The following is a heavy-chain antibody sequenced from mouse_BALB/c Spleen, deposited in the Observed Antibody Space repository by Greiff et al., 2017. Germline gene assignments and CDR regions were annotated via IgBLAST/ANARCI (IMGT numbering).Heavy chain of an antibody. Sequence: EVKLQESGGGLVQPGGSRKLSCAASGFTFSSFGMHWVRQAPEKGLEWVAYISSGSSTIYYADTVKGRFTISRDNPKNTLFLQMTSLRSEDTAMYYCAREGVYYDYSFDYWGQGTTLTVSS. CDR2: ISSGSSTI. J-gene: IGHJ2*01. D-gene: IGHD2-4*01. CDR1: GFTFSSFG. V-gene: IGHV5-17*02. CDR3: AREGVYYDYSFDY.